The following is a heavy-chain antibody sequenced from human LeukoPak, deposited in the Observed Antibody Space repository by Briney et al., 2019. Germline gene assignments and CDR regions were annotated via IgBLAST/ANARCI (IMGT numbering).Heavy chain of an antibody. V-gene: IGHV3-74*01. CDR2: INSDGSST. Sequence: GGSLRLSCAASGFTFSSYWMHWVRQAPGKGLVWVSRINSDGSSTSYADSVKGRFTISRDNAKNTPYLQMNSLRAEDTAVYYCARDGRAYYYDSSGYYDYWGQGTLVTVSS. J-gene: IGHJ4*02. CDR3: ARDGRAYYYDSSGYYDY. CDR1: GFTFSSYW. D-gene: IGHD3-22*01.